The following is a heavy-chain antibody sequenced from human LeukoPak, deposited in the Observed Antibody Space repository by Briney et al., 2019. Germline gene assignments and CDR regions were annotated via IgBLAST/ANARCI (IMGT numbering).Heavy chain of an antibody. CDR3: GRDLGYHQVGY. CDR1: GFPFSSYW. Sequence: PGGSLSLSCAASGFPFSSYWLIWVRQAPGKGLEWVASIKTDGSDTYYVDSVKGRFTVSRDNTKSSLYLQMNSLRAEDTAVYYCGRDLGYHQVGYWGQGTLVTVSS. J-gene: IGHJ4*02. CDR2: IKTDGSDT. D-gene: IGHD1-26*01. V-gene: IGHV3-7*01.